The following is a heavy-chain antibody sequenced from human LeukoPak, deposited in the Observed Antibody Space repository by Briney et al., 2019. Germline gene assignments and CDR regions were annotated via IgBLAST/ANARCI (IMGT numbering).Heavy chain of an antibody. CDR3: ARFPMTTVTTWIDP. CDR2: VNPTSGGT. V-gene: IGHV1-2*02. Sequence: GASVKVSCKTSGYTFTSYYMHWVRQAPGQGLEWMGWVNPTSGGTNYAQKFQGRVTMTRDTSISTAYMELSRLRSDDTAVYYCARFPMTTVTTWIDPWGQGTLVTVSS. D-gene: IGHD4-17*01. CDR1: GYTFTSYY. J-gene: IGHJ5*02.